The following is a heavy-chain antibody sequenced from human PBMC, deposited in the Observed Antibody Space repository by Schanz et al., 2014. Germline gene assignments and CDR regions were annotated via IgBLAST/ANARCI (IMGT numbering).Heavy chain of an antibody. Sequence: QLLESGGGLVQPGGSLRLSCAASGFTFSSYAMSWVRQAPGKGLEWISAISGSGASTYYADSVKGRFTISRDNSKNTLDLQMNSLRAEDTAIYYCAKDLAAVGVFDYWGQGSLVTVSS. V-gene: IGHV3-23*01. CDR3: AKDLAAVGVFDY. CDR2: ISGSGAST. CDR1: GFTFSSYA. D-gene: IGHD6-13*01. J-gene: IGHJ4*02.